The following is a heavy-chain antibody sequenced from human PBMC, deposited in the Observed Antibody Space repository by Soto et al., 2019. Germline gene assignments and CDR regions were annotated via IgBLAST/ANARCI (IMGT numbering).Heavy chain of an antibody. Sequence: SETLSITCTVSGGSISSSSYYWGWIRQPPGKGLEWIGSIYYSGSTYYNPSLKSRVTISVDTSKNQFSLKLSSVTAADTAVYYCAEKRRNGFDPWGQGTLVTVSS. CDR2: IYYSGST. J-gene: IGHJ5*02. CDR3: AEKRRNGFDP. CDR1: GGSISSSSYY. D-gene: IGHD6-25*01. V-gene: IGHV4-39*01.